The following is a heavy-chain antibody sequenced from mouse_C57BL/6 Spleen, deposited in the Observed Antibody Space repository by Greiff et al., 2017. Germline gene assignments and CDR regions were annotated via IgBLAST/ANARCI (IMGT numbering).Heavy chain of an antibody. CDR2: IDPSDSYT. J-gene: IGHJ2*01. V-gene: IGHV1-59*01. CDR3: AREGSYYGSTYFDY. CDR1: GYTFTSYW. D-gene: IGHD1-1*01. Sequence: QVQLKQPGAELVRPGTSVKLSCKASGYTFTSYWMHWVKQRPGQGLEWIGVIDPSDSYTNYNQKFKGKATLTVDTSSSTAYMQLSSLTSEDSAVYYCAREGSYYGSTYFDYWGKGTTLTVSS.